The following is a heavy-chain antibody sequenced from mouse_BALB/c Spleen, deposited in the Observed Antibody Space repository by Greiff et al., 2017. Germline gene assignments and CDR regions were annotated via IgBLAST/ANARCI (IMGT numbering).Heavy chain of an antibody. V-gene: IGHV3-8*02. Sequence: EVKVVESGPSLVKPSQTLSLTCSATGFSITSGYWNWIRKVPGKKLEYMGYISYSGSTYYNPSLKSRLSITRDTTKNQYYMQLNSVTTEDTATYYCAKGVYYSYDAIGYWGQGTPVTVSA. CDR1: GFSITSGY. CDR3: AKGVYYSYDAIGY. D-gene: IGHD2-12*01. CDR2: ISYSGST. J-gene: IGHJ3*01.